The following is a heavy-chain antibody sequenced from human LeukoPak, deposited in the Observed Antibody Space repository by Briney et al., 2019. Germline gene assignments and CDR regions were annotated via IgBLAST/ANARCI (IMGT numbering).Heavy chain of an antibody. CDR3: ARDLLSRKGY. V-gene: IGHV3-33*01. J-gene: IGHJ4*02. Sequence: GGSLRLSCTASGFTFSSYGMHWVRQAPGKGLEWVAVIWYDGSNQQYADSVKGRFTISRDNSGNTVFLQMNSLRPEDTAVYYCARDLLSRKGYWGQGTLVTVSS. CDR2: IWYDGSNQ. CDR1: GFTFSSYG. D-gene: IGHD1-14*01.